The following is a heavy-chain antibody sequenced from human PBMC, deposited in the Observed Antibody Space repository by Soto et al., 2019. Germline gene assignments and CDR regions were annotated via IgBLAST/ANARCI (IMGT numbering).Heavy chain of an antibody. CDR1: GYTFSSYG. J-gene: IGHJ4*02. CDR2: VSAYNGNT. Sequence: QVQLVQSGAEVKKPGASVKVSCKASGYTFSSYGISWVRQAPGQGLEWVGWVSAYNGNTNYAQKLQGRVTMTTDTATTTAHMELRSLRSDDTAVYYCARDSGADYDVLTGYYPFASWGQGTLVTVSS. D-gene: IGHD3-9*01. V-gene: IGHV1-18*01. CDR3: ARDSGADYDVLTGYYPFAS.